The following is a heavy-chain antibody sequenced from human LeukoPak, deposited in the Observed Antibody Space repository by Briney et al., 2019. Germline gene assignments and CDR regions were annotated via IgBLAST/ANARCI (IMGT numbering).Heavy chain of an antibody. CDR3: AKDWEYSGSYYFDY. CDR1: GGSFSGYY. CDR2: INHSGST. J-gene: IGHJ4*02. D-gene: IGHD1-26*01. V-gene: IGHV4-34*01. Sequence: SETLSLTCAVYGGSFSGYYWSWIRQPPGKGLEWIGEINHSGSTNYNPSLKSRVTISVDTPKNQFSLKLSSVTAADTAVYYCAKDWEYSGSYYFDYWGQGTLVTVSS.